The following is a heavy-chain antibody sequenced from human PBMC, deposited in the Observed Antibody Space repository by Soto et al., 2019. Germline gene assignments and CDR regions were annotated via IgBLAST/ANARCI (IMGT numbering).Heavy chain of an antibody. CDR3: AREGIAARPFDY. V-gene: IGHV1-69*13. CDR2: IIPIFGTA. Sequence: ASVKVSCKASGGTFSSYAISWVRQAPGQGLEWMGGIIPIFGTANYAQKFQGRVTITADESTSTAYMELSSLRSEDTAVYYCAREGIAARPFDYWGQGTLVTVSS. D-gene: IGHD6-6*01. J-gene: IGHJ4*02. CDR1: GGTFSSYA.